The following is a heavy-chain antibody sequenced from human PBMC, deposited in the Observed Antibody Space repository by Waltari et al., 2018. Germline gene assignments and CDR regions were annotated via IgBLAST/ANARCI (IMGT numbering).Heavy chain of an antibody. D-gene: IGHD6-19*01. CDR3: VYKGYISGRRNLDY. Sequence: VQLVQSGAEVKKPGSSVKVSCKAAGGTFSNYAISWVRQAPGQGLEWVGGIIPMFGKPNYTQKFQGRVTITTDESTSTAFMELSSLRSEDTAVYYCVYKGYISGRRNLDYWGQGTLVTVSS. J-gene: IGHJ4*02. V-gene: IGHV1-69*05. CDR2: IIPMFGKP. CDR1: GGTFSNYA.